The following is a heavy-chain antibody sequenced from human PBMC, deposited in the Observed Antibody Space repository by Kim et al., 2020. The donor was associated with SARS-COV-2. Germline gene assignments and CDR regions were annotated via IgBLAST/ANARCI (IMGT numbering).Heavy chain of an antibody. V-gene: IGHV3-30*02. Sequence: GGSLRLSCAVSGFTLSSYGMHWVRQAPGKGLEWVAAIWYDGSNKLYADSVKGRFTISRDNSKNTLYLQMNSLRIEDTAVYYCAKDGFGSDYDPYWGQGTLVTVSS. D-gene: IGHD3-3*01. J-gene: IGHJ4*02. CDR1: GFTLSSYG. CDR2: IWYDGSNK. CDR3: AKDGFGSDYDPY.